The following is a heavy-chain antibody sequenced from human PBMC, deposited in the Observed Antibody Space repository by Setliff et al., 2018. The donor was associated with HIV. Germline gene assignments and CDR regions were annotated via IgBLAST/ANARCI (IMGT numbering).Heavy chain of an antibody. CDR2: IYYSGST. CDR1: GGSISSYY. CDR3: ARDGVYDSSGYYPL. Sequence: KPSETLSLTCTVSGGSISSYYWSWIRQPPGKGLEWIGYIYYSGSTNYNPSLKSRVTISVDTSKNQFSLKLSSVTAADTAVYYCARDGVYDSSGYYPLWGQGTLVTVSS. D-gene: IGHD3-22*01. J-gene: IGHJ4*02. V-gene: IGHV4-59*01.